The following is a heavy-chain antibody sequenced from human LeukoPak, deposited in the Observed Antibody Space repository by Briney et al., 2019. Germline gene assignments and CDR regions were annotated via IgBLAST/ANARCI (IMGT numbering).Heavy chain of an antibody. CDR2: MYPSSGGT. V-gene: IGHV1-2*02. D-gene: IGHD2-15*01. Sequence: ASVKVSCKASGYSFTGYYIHWVRQAPGQGLEWMGWMYPSSGGTNYAQKFQGRVSMTRDTSISAAYMELSSLTFDDTAVYYCGSVTHSSFEDFDHWGQGTLVTVSS. J-gene: IGHJ4*02. CDR3: GSVTHSSFEDFDH. CDR1: GYSFTGYY.